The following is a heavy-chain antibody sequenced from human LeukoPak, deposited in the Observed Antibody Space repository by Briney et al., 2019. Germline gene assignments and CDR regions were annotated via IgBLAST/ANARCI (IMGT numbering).Heavy chain of an antibody. CDR1: GFTVSSNY. Sequence: PGGSLRLSCAASGFTVSSNYTSWVRQAPGKGLEWVSVIYSGGSTYYADSVKGRFTISRDNSKNTLYLQMNSLRAGDTAVYYCARGSPYLLSSLDWGQGTLVTVSS. CDR3: ARGSPYLLSSLD. V-gene: IGHV3-66*01. D-gene: IGHD3-3*02. J-gene: IGHJ4*02. CDR2: IYSGGST.